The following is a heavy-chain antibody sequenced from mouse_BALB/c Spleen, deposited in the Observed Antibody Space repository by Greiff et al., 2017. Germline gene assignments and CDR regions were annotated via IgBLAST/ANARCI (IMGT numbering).Heavy chain of an antibody. CDR2: ISYSGST. CDR3: ARYTHYGSSYWYFDV. CDR1: GDSITSGY. J-gene: IGHJ1*01. Sequence: EVKVVESGPSLVKPSQTLSLTCSVTGDSITSGYWNWIRKFPGNKLEYMGYISYSGSTYYNPSLKSRISITRDTSKNQYYLQLNSVTTEDTATYYCARYTHYGSSYWYFDVWGAGTTVTVSS. V-gene: IGHV3-8*02. D-gene: IGHD1-1*01.